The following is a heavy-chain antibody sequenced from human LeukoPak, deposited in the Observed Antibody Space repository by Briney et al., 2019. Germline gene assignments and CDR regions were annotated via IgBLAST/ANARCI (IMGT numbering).Heavy chain of an antibody. CDR2: IKQDGSEK. Sequence: GGSLRLSCAASGFTFSSYWMSWVRQAPGKGLEWVANIKQDGSEKYYVDSVKGRFTISRDNAKNSLYLQMNSLRAEDTAVYYCAKAGDYSSSWYGQYYFDYWGQGTLVTVSS. V-gene: IGHV3-7*03. CDR1: GFTFSSYW. J-gene: IGHJ4*02. D-gene: IGHD6-13*01. CDR3: AKAGDYSSSWYGQYYFDY.